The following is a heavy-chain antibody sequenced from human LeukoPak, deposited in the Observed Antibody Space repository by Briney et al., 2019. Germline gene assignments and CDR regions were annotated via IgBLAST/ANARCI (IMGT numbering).Heavy chain of an antibody. J-gene: IGHJ4*02. D-gene: IGHD6-19*01. CDR1: GFAFSSYA. CDR2: ISDSGGTT. V-gene: IGHV3-23*01. Sequence: GGSLRLSCSASGFAFSSYAMRWVRQAPGKGLEWVSVISDSGGTTYYADSVKGRFTISRDNSRNTLYLQMNSLRVEDTAVYYCAKDARRSSGWYLFDHWGQGTLVTVSS. CDR3: AKDARRSSGWYLFDH.